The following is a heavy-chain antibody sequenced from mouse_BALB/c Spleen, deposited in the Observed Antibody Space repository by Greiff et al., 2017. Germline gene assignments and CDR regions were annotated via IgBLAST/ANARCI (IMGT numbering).Heavy chain of an antibody. V-gene: IGHV1-54*01. J-gene: IGHJ3*01. D-gene: IGHD2-4*01. Sequence: QVQLQQSGAELVRPGTSVKVSCKASGYAFTNYLIEWVKQRPGQGLEWIGDIYPGGGYTNYNEKFKGKATLTADTSSSTAYMQLSSLTSEDSAVYFCAREESMITRFAYWGQGTLVTVSA. CDR3: AREESMITRFAY. CDR1: GYAFTNYL. CDR2: IYPGGGYT.